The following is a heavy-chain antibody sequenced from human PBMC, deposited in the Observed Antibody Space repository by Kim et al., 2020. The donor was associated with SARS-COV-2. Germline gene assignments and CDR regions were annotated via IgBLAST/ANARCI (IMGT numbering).Heavy chain of an antibody. J-gene: IGHJ6*02. CDR1: GYTFANYG. CDR3: ARLGDIKDYYFYYGMDV. V-gene: IGHV1-18*01. CDR2: ISAYNDNA. Sequence: ASVKVSCKASGYTFANYGISWVRQAPGQGLEWMGWISAYNDNAKYAQKLQGRVTMTTDTSTSRAYMELRSLRSDDTAVYYCARLGDIKDYYFYYGMDVWGQGTTVTVSS. D-gene: IGHD2-15*01.